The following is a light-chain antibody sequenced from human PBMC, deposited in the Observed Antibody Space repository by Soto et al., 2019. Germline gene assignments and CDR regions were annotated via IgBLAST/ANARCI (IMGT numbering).Light chain of an antibody. J-gene: IGKJ4*02. CDR3: QQAQSDPLT. CDR2: AAS. CDR1: QDISSW. V-gene: IGKV1-12*01. Sequence: DIQMTQSPSSVSASEGDRVTITCRASQDISSWLAWYQQKPGKAPKLLIYAASNLQSGVPSRFSGSGSGTDFTLTINSLQPEDSATYYCQQAQSDPLTFGGGTKVEIK.